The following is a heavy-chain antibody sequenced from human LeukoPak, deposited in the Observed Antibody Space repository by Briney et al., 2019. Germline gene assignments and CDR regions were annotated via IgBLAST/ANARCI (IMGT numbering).Heavy chain of an antibody. D-gene: IGHD6-6*01. Sequence: SETLSLTCSVSGDSISSRTYYWTWIRQHPEKGLEWIGYIWNSGSTNFNPALKSRVTISVDTSKNQFSLKLTSVTAADTAIYYCARDVSSMFPNWFDPWGQGILVIVSS. CDR3: ARDVSSMFPNWFDP. J-gene: IGHJ5*02. CDR1: GDSISSRTYY. CDR2: IWNSGST. V-gene: IGHV4-31*03.